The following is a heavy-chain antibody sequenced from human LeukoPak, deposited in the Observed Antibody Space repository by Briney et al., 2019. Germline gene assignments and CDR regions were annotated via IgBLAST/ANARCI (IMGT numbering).Heavy chain of an antibody. CDR1: EGTFSSYA. Sequence: SAKVSCKASEGTFSSYAISWVRQAPGQGLEWMGGIIPIFGTANYAQKFQGRVTITTDESTSTAYMELSSLRSEDTAVYYCARGLYSSSWYRFDYWGQGTLVTVSS. CDR2: IIPIFGTA. D-gene: IGHD6-13*01. CDR3: ARGLYSSSWYRFDY. V-gene: IGHV1-69*05. J-gene: IGHJ4*02.